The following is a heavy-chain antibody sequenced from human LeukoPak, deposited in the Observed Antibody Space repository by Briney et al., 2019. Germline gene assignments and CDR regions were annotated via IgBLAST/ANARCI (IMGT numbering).Heavy chain of an antibody. Sequence: GGSLRLSCVASGFTFSSFGMHWVRQAPGKGLEWLAVISHDGSNEYHADSVKRRFTISRDNSKNTLYLQMNSLRAEDTAVYYCARARGYCSSTSCYSWFDPWGQGTLVTVSS. CDR2: ISHDGSNE. CDR3: ARARGYCSSTSCYSWFDP. J-gene: IGHJ5*02. CDR1: GFTFSSFG. V-gene: IGHV3-30*03. D-gene: IGHD2-2*01.